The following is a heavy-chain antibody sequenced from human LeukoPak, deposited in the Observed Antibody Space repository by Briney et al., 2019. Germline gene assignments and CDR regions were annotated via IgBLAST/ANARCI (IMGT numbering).Heavy chain of an antibody. D-gene: IGHD2-8*01. Sequence: SETLSLTCTVSGGSISSYYWSWIRQPPGKGLEWIGYIYYSGSTNYNPSLKSRVTISVDTSKNQFSLKLSSVTAADTAVYYCARGPSGPYEYYYYGMDVWGQGTTVTVSS. CDR1: GGSISSYY. CDR2: IYYSGST. CDR3: ARGPSGPYEYYYYGMDV. V-gene: IGHV4-59*01. J-gene: IGHJ6*02.